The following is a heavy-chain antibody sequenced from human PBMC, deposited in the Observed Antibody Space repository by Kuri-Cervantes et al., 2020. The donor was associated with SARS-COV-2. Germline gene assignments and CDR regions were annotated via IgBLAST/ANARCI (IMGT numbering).Heavy chain of an antibody. Sequence: LTCAVSGFTFSSFSMNWVRQAPGKGLEWVSGISGSGDNTYYADSVKGRFTISRDNSKKTLYLQMNSLRVEDTALYYCAPRDYWGQGILVTVSS. CDR3: APRDY. V-gene: IGHV3-23*01. J-gene: IGHJ4*02. CDR1: GFTFSSFS. CDR2: ISGSGDNT.